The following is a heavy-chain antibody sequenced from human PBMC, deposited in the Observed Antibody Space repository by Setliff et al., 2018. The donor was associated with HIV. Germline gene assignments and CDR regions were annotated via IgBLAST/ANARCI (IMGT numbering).Heavy chain of an antibody. CDR1: GFTFSSNS. Sequence: GRSLRLSCAVSGFTFSSNSMSWVRQAPGKGLEWIAYISSHTTIYYADSAKARFTISRDNAKNSVFLQMNILTAEETAIYYCARDSGLGWFDTWGQGTLVTVSS. V-gene: IGHV3-48*04. CDR3: ARDSGLGWFDT. D-gene: IGHD6-19*01. CDR2: ISSHTTI. J-gene: IGHJ5*02.